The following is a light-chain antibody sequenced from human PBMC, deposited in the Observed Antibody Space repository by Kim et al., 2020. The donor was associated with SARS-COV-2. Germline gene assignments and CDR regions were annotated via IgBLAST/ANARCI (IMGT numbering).Light chain of an antibody. J-gene: IGLJ3*02. CDR3: QVWDDTTAV. CDR2: RDA. Sequence: SYELTQPLSVSVALGQTVRMTCGGNNIGSKNVHWYQQRPGQAPILVIYRDADRPSGIPERFSGSNSGNTATLSISRAQAGDEAYYYCQVWDDTTAVFGGGTQLTVL. V-gene: IGLV3-9*01. CDR1: NIGSKN.